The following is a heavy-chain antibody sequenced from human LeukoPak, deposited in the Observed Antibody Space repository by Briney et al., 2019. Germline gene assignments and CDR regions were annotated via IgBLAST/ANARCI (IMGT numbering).Heavy chain of an antibody. CDR3: ARVPVGP. V-gene: IGHV4-61*01. CDR2: IFSTGTT. D-gene: IGHD1-26*01. J-gene: IGHJ4*02. Sequence: SETLSLTCTVSGISVSSGTYYWSWIRQPPGKGLEWIGYIFSTGTTNYNPSLKSRVTISVDTSTNQFSLKLSSLTAADTAVHYCARVPVGPWGQGTLVTVSS. CDR1: GISVSSGTYY.